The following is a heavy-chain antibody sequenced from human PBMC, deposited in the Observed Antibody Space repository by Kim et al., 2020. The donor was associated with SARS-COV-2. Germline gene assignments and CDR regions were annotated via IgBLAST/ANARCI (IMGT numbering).Heavy chain of an antibody. J-gene: IGHJ6*03. CDR2: INHSGST. V-gene: IGHV4-34*01. Sequence: SETLSLTCAVYGGSFSGYYWSWIRQPPGKGLEWIGEINHSGSTNYNPSLKSRVTISVDTSKNQFSLKLSSVTAADTAVYYCARSLATVTTYYYYYYMDVWGKGTTVTVSS. CDR3: ARSLATVTTYYYYYYMDV. CDR1: GGSFSGYY. D-gene: IGHD4-17*01.